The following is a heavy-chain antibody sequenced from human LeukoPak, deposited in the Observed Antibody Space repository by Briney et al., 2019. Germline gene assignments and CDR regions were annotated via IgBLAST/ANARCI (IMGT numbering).Heavy chain of an antibody. CDR1: GYTFTSYG. V-gene: IGHV1-18*01. J-gene: IGHJ5*02. D-gene: IGHD6-13*01. CDR2: ICAYNGNT. Sequence: ASVKVSCKASGYTFTSYGISWVRQAPGQGLEWMGWICAYNGNTNYAQKLQGRVTMTTDTSTSTAYMEMRSLRSDDTAVYYCARVSTPYSSSWYGVIWFDPWGQGTLVTVSS. CDR3: ARVSTPYSSSWYGVIWFDP.